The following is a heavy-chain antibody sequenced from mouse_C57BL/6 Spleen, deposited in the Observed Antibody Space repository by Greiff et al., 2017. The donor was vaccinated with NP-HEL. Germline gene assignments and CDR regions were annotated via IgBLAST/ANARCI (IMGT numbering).Heavy chain of an antibody. J-gene: IGHJ1*03. V-gene: IGHV1-74*01. CDR1: GYTFTSYW. Sequence: QVQLQQPGAELVKPGASVKVSCKASGYTFTSYWMHWVKQRPGQGLEWIGRIHPSDSDTNSNQKFKGKATLTVDKSSSTAYMQLSSLTSEDSAVYYCALYYGSSHWYFDVWGTGTTVTVSS. CDR2: IHPSDSDT. D-gene: IGHD1-1*01. CDR3: ALYYGSSHWYFDV.